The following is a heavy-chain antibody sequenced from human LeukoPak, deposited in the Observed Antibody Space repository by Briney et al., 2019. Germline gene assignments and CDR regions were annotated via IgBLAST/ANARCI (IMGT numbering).Heavy chain of an antibody. CDR1: CGSFSGYY. J-gene: IGHJ1*01. V-gene: IGHV4-34*01. CDR3: ARMGYYYDSSGYWEYFQH. D-gene: IGHD3-22*01. CDR2: INHSGST. Sequence: SETLSLTCAVYCGSFSGYYWSWIRQPPGKGLEWIGEINHSGSTNYNPSLKSRVTMSVDTSKNQFSLKLSSVTAADTAVYYCARMGYYYDSSGYWEYFQHWGQGTLVTVSS.